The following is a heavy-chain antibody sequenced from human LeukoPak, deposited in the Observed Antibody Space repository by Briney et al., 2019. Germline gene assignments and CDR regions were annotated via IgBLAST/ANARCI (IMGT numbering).Heavy chain of an antibody. CDR1: GGSISSYY. CDR2: IYYSGST. J-gene: IGHJ4*02. CDR3: AKDAGASDC. V-gene: IGHV4-59*01. Sequence: SETLSLTCTVSGGSISSYYWSWGRQPPGKGLEWVGYIYYSGSTNYNPSLKSRVTISIDTSKNQFSLKLSSVTAAETAVYYCAKDAGASDCWGQGTLVTVSS.